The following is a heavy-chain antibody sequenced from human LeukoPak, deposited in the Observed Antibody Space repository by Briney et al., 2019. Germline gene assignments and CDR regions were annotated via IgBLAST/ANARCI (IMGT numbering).Heavy chain of an antibody. Sequence: GGSLRLSCAASGFAFSSFAMGWVRQSPGEGLEWLSTINGGGNTTFYSDSVKGRFTISRDNSKNTLYLHIDSLRPDDTAIYYCTKELHVAVAVADYYYFYMDVWGRGTAVTVSS. CDR2: INGGGNTT. CDR1: GFAFSSFA. J-gene: IGHJ6*03. V-gene: IGHV3-23*01. CDR3: TKELHVAVAVADYYYFYMDV. D-gene: IGHD6-19*01.